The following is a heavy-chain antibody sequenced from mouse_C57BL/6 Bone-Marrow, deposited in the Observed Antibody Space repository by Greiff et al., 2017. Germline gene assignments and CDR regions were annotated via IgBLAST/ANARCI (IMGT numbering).Heavy chain of an antibody. J-gene: IGHJ2*01. V-gene: IGHV1-53*01. CDR1: GYTFTSYG. D-gene: IGHD4-1*01. CDR2: INPSNGGT. CDR3: ARRRKLGLSGGRLGY. Sequence: QVQLQQPGTELVKPGASVKLSCKASGYTFTSYGMHWVKQRPGQGLEWIGHINPSNGGTNYNKKFKSKATLTVDKSSSTAYMQLSSLTSEDSAVYYCARRRKLGLSGGRLGYWGQGTTLTVSS.